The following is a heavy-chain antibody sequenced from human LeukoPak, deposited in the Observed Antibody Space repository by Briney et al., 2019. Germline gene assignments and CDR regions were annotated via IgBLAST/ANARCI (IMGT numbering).Heavy chain of an antibody. CDR2: IKTDGSEK. J-gene: IGHJ4*02. V-gene: IGHV3-7*01. D-gene: IGHD4-17*01. CDR1: GFTFSNYW. Sequence: GGSLRLSCEGSGFTFSNYWMSWVRQAPGKGLEWVANIKTDGSEKYYVDSVKGRFTISRDNAKNSLYLQMNSLRAEDTAVYYCARESATVTTRGEDYWGQGTLVTVSS. CDR3: ARESATVTTRGEDY.